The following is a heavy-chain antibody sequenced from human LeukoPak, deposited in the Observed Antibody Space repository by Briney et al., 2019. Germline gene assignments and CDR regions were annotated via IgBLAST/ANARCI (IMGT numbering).Heavy chain of an antibody. CDR2: ISSSSSYI. D-gene: IGHD3-22*01. CDR1: GFTFSSYS. J-gene: IGHJ4*02. Sequence: GGSLRLSCAASGFTFSSYSMNWVRQAPGKGLEWASSISSSSSYIYYADSVKGRFTIPRDNAKNSLYLQMNSLRAEDTAVYYCARDAHYDSSGYQLDYWGQGTLVTVSS. V-gene: IGHV3-21*01. CDR3: ARDAHYDSSGYQLDY.